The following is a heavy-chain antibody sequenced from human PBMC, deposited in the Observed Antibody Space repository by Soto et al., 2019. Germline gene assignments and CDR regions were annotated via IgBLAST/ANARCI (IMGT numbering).Heavy chain of an antibody. Sequence: SETLSLTCTVSGGSISSYYWSWIRQPPGKGLGWIGYIYYSGSTNYNPSLKSRVTISVDTSKNQFSLKLSSVTAADTAVYYCASLRSLRYFDWPGYNWFDPWGQGTLVTVSS. V-gene: IGHV4-59*01. CDR2: IYYSGST. CDR3: ASLRSLRYFDWPGYNWFDP. D-gene: IGHD3-9*01. J-gene: IGHJ5*02. CDR1: GGSISSYY.